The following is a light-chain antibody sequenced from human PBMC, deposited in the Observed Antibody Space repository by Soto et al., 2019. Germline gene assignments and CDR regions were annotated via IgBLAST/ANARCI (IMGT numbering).Light chain of an antibody. CDR3: SSYTSSSTVI. Sequence: QSVLTQPASVSGSPGQSITVSCTGTSGDVGAYDYVFWYQQHPGKAPKLMIYDVSNRPSGVSNRFSGSKSGNTASLTISGLQAEDEADYYCSSYTSSSTVIFGGGTKLTVL. CDR1: SGDVGAYDY. CDR2: DVS. V-gene: IGLV2-14*01. J-gene: IGLJ2*01.